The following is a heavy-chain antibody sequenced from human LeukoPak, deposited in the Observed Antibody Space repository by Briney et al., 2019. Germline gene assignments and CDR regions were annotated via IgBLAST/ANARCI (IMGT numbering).Heavy chain of an antibody. V-gene: IGHV4-39*01. CDR3: ARLNYYDNSGYYTQPKFDY. D-gene: IGHD3-22*01. J-gene: IGHJ4*02. CDR2: ISYSGST. CDR1: ADSFSSSRYY. Sequence: SETLSLTCAVSADSFSSSRYYWSWIRQPPGKGVEWIGTISYSGSTYYNPSLKSRVTISVDTSKNQFSLKLTSVSAADTAVYFCARLNYYDNSGYYTQPKFDYWGQGTLVTVSS.